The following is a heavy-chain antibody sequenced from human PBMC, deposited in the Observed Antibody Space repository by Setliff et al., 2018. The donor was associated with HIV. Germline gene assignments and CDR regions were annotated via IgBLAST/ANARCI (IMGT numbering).Heavy chain of an antibody. J-gene: IGHJ3*02. D-gene: IGHD3-3*01. CDR1: RGSISSTSHY. CDR3: ARSKTFYDFWGGYYTHGAFKI. V-gene: IGHV4-39*01. CDR2: IYYSGRT. Sequence: PSETLSLTCIVSRGSISSTSHYWGWVRQSPGRRLEWIGSIYYSGRTYYNPSLKSRVTISVDTSKNQFSLNLTSVTAADTAVYYCARSKTFYDFWGGYYTHGAFKIWGLGTMVTVSS.